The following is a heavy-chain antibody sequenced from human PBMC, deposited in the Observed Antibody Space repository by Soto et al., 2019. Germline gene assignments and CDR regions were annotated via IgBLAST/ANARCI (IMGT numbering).Heavy chain of an antibody. Sequence: ASVKVSCKAPGYTFTSYSMHWVRQAPGQRLEWMGWINAGNGNTKYSQKFQGRVTINRDTSASTAYMELSRLRSEDTAVYYCATDLVAVAGTRDYYYYYMDVWGKGTTVTVSS. V-gene: IGHV1-3*01. J-gene: IGHJ6*03. D-gene: IGHD6-19*01. CDR3: ATDLVAVAGTRDYYYYYMDV. CDR2: INAGNGNT. CDR1: GYTFTSYS.